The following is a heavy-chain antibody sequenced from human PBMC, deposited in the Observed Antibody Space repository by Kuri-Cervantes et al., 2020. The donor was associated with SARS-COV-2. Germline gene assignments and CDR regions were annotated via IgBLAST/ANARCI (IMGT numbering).Heavy chain of an antibody. J-gene: IGHJ4*02. V-gene: IGHV1-8*02. CDR1: GYTFTSDD. Sequence: ASVQVSCKASGYTFTSDDINWVRQATRQGLEWMGWMNPNSGNTGYAQKFQGKVTMTRNTSVSTAYMELSSLRSEDTAVYYCARGRLWPRLVGRGRYVFDYWGQGTLVTVSS. D-gene: IGHD6-19*01. CDR2: MNPNSGNT. CDR3: ARGRLWPRLVGRGRYVFDY.